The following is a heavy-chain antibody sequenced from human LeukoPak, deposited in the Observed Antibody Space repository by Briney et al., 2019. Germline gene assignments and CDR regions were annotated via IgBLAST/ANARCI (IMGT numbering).Heavy chain of an antibody. J-gene: IGHJ4*02. CDR3: ARDRELGY. CDR1: GGSISIYY. D-gene: IGHD3-10*01. CDR2: MYQSGST. V-gene: IGHV4-59*01. Sequence: SETLSLTCTVSGGSISIYYWSWIRQPPGKGLEWIGYMYQSGSTNYNPSLKSRVTISADTSKNQFSLGLTSVTAADTAVYYCARDRELGYWGQGALVTVSS.